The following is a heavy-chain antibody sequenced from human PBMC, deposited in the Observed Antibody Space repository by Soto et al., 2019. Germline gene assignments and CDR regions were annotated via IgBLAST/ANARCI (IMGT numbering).Heavy chain of an antibody. CDR3: GRDRRFGNGYNLGFDY. CDR2: ISFDGSNK. V-gene: IGHV3-30-3*01. J-gene: IGHJ4*02. CDR1: GFTFSSYA. Sequence: QVQLVESGGGVVQPGRCLRLSCAASGFTFSSYAMHWVRQAPGKGLEWVAVISFDGSNKYYAVSVKDRFTVSRDNSKDTLDVQMNSLRAEDTAVYYCGRDRRFGNGYNLGFDYWGQGTLVTVSS. D-gene: IGHD5-12*01.